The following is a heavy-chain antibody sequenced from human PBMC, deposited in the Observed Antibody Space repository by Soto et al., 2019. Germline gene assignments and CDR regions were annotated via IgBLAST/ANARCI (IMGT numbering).Heavy chain of an antibody. J-gene: IGHJ4*02. CDR1: GGTFNTYA. CDR3: AREVQVHTPAFVY. V-gene: IGHV1-69*19. D-gene: IGHD3-10*01. CDR2: ISPMFGAA. Sequence: QVQLVQSGAEMKKPGSSAKVSCQSSGGTFNTYAINWVRQAPGQGPEWMGDISPMFGAANYAPKFQGRVNITADESTGTSYMQLSSLTSEDTALYFCAREVQVHTPAFVYWGQGTLVTVSS.